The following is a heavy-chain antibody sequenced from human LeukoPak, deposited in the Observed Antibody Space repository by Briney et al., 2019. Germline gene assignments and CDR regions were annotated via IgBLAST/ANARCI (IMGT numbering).Heavy chain of an antibody. V-gene: IGHV4-31*03. Sequence: SETLSLTCTVSGGSISSGGYYWSWIRQHPGKGLEWIGYIYYSGSTYYNPSLESRVTISVDTSKNQFSLKLSSVTAADTAVYYCARGSPGASSSWYSPDFQHWGQGTLVTVSS. J-gene: IGHJ1*01. CDR3: ARGSPGASSSWYSPDFQH. CDR2: IYYSGST. D-gene: IGHD6-13*01. CDR1: GGSISSGGYY.